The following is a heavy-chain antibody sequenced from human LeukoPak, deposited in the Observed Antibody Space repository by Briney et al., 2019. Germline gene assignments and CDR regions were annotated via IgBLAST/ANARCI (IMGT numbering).Heavy chain of an antibody. CDR3: AKDRRTPMIVVVITTGFDY. V-gene: IGHV3-23*01. CDR1: GLTFSSYA. CDR2: ISGSGGST. Sequence: GSLRLSCAASGLTFSSYAMSWVRQAPGKGLEWVSAISGSGGSTYYADSVKGRFTISRDNSKNTLYLQMNSLRAEDTAVYYCAKDRRTPMIVVVITTGFDYWGQGTLVTVSS. J-gene: IGHJ4*02. D-gene: IGHD3-22*01.